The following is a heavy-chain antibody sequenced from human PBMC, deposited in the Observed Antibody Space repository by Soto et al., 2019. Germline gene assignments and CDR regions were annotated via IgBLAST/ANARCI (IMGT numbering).Heavy chain of an antibody. J-gene: IGHJ4*02. D-gene: IGHD2-15*01. CDR2: IDYNGVT. V-gene: IGHV4-39*01. CDR1: GGSIYRSGYY. CDR3: GKVLVGATGHTDSDS. Sequence: SETLSLTCTVSGGSIYRSGYYWGWIRQPPGRGLEWIGNIDYNGVTYSNPSLKSRVTIARDTSKNQFSLKLTSVTAADTALYYGGKVLVGATGHTDSDSWGPGTLVTVSS.